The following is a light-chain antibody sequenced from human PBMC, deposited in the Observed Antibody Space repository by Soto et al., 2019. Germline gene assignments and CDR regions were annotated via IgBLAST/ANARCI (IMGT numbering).Light chain of an antibody. CDR3: QQRSNWPPLFT. V-gene: IGKV3-11*01. J-gene: IGKJ3*01. Sequence: IVLTQSPATLSLSPGERATLSCRASQSVSSYLAWYQQKPGQAPRHLIYDASNRATGIPARFSGSGSGTDFTLTISSLEPEDFAVYYCQQRSNWPPLFTFGPGTKVDIK. CDR2: DAS. CDR1: QSVSSY.